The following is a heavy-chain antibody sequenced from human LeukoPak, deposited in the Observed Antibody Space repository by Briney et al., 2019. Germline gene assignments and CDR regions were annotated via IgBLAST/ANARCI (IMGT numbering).Heavy chain of an antibody. CDR3: AGAGYSGYGPPFYYYYYYMDV. CDR1: GDSVSSNSAA. Sequence: SQTLSLTCAISGDSVSSNSAAWNWIRQSPSRGLEWLGRTYYRSKWYNDYAVSVKSRITINPDTSKNQFSLQLNSVTPEDTAVYYCAGAGYSGYGPPFYYYYYYMDVWGKGTTVTVSS. J-gene: IGHJ6*03. D-gene: IGHD5-12*01. CDR2: TYYRSKWYN. V-gene: IGHV6-1*01.